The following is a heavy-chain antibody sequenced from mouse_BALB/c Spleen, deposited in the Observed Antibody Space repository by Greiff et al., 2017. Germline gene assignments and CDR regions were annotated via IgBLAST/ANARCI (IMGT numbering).Heavy chain of an antibody. J-gene: IGHJ4*01. CDR2: ILPGSGST. Sequence: QVQLKESGAELMKPGASVKISCKATGYTFSSYWIEWVKQRPGHGLEWIGEILPGSGSTNYNEKFKGKATFTADTSSNTAYMQLSSLTSEDSAVYYCARNLIYDGYYGAMDYWGQGTSVTVSS. D-gene: IGHD2-3*01. V-gene: IGHV1-9*01. CDR1: GYTFSSYW. CDR3: ARNLIYDGYYGAMDY.